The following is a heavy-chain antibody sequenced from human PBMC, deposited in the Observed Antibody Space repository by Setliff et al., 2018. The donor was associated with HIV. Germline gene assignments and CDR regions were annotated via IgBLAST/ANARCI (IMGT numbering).Heavy chain of an antibody. CDR3: ARMDPRLTYNDY. CDR1: GGSISRSDYY. Sequence: SETLSLTCTVSGGSISRSDYYWGWIRQPPGKGLEWIGSFYDGGSTYYNPSLKSRVTISVDTSKNQFSLNLSSLTAADTAVYYCARMDPRLTYNDYWGLGTLVTVSS. V-gene: IGHV4-39*01. D-gene: IGHD1-1*01. CDR2: FYDGGST. J-gene: IGHJ4*02.